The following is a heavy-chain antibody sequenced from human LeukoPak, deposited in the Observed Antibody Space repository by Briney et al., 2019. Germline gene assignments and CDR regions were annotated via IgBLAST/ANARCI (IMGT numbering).Heavy chain of an antibody. D-gene: IGHD1-14*01. Sequence: GASVKVSCKASGYTFTSYAISWVRQAPGQGLEWMGGIIPIFGTANYAQKFQGRVTITADESTSTAYMELSSLRSEDTAVYYCARVPILRRSNPDGYYGMDVWGQGTTVTVSS. CDR1: GYTFTSYA. CDR2: IIPIFGTA. V-gene: IGHV1-69*13. J-gene: IGHJ6*02. CDR3: ARVPILRRSNPDGYYGMDV.